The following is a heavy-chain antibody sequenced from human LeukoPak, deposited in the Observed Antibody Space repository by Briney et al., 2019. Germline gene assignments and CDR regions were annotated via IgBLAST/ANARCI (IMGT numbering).Heavy chain of an antibody. Sequence: GGSLRLPCAASGFTFSSYWMSWVRQAPGKGLEWVANIKQDGSEKYYVDSVKGRFIISRDNAKNSLYLQMNRLRVEDTAVYYCARGGLRLLEWLSPFDYWGQGTLVTVSS. CDR1: GFTFSSYW. CDR3: ARGGLRLLEWLSPFDY. J-gene: IGHJ4*02. V-gene: IGHV3-7*01. D-gene: IGHD3-3*01. CDR2: IKQDGSEK.